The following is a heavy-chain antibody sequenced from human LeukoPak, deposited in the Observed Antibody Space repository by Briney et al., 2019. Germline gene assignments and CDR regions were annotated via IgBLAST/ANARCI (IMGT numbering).Heavy chain of an antibody. J-gene: IGHJ6*02. CDR3: ARDIVLMVYARSSYYGMDV. Sequence: GASVKVSCKASGYTFTGYGISWVRQAPGQGLEWMGWISAYNGNTNYAQKLQGRVTMTTDTSTSTAYMELRSLRSDDTAVYYCARDIVLMVYARSSYYGMDVWGQGTTVTVSS. CDR1: GYTFTGYG. D-gene: IGHD2-8*01. V-gene: IGHV1-18*01. CDR2: ISAYNGNT.